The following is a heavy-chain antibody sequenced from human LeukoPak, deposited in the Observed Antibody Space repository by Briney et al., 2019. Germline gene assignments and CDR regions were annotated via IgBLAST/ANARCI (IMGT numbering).Heavy chain of an antibody. Sequence: PGRSLRLSCAASGFTFSSYAMHWVRQAPGKGLEGVAVISYDGSNKYYADSVKGRFTISRDNSKNTLYLQMNSLRAEDTAVYYCARGVDDILTGYLDYWGQGTLVTVSS. J-gene: IGHJ4*02. CDR2: ISYDGSNK. CDR3: ARGVDDILTGYLDY. D-gene: IGHD3-9*01. CDR1: GFTFSSYA. V-gene: IGHV3-30*04.